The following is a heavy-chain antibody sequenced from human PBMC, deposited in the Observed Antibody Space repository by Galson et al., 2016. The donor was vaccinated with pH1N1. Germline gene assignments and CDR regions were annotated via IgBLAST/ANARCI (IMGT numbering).Heavy chain of an antibody. CDR1: GYSVTRYY. Sequence: SVKVSCKAAGYSVTRYYMHWVRQAPGQGLEWMGIIDPSDGTTTYSQKFQGRIILTRDTSTNSVHMELTTLRPDDSATYFCARRYYFDYWGQGTLVTASS. J-gene: IGHJ4*02. V-gene: IGHV1-46*01. CDR2: IDPSDGTT. CDR3: ARRYYFDY.